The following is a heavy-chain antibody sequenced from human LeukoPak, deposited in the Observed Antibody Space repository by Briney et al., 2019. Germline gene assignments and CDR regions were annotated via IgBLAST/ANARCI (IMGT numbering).Heavy chain of an antibody. CDR3: ARAIAYDFWSSFYYFDY. J-gene: IGHJ4*02. D-gene: IGHD3-3*01. CDR2: ISAYNGNT. V-gene: IGHV1-18*01. CDR1: GYTFTSYG. Sequence: ASVKVSCKASGYTFTSYGISWVRQAPGQGLEWMGWISAYNGNTNYAQRLQGRVTMTTDTSTSTAYMELRSLRSDDTAVYYCARAIAYDFWSSFYYFDYWGQGTLVTVSS.